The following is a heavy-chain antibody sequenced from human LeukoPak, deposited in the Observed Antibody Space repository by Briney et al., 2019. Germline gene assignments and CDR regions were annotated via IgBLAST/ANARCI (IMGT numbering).Heavy chain of an antibody. D-gene: IGHD1-14*01. CDR2: VKSDGNAT. CDR3: VRKFATGD. Sequence: PGGSLRLSCAASGFTFSSYLMHWVRQAQGTGLVWVSSVKSDGNATNYADSVKGRFTISRDNAKNTLYLQMNSLSVEDTAVYYCVRKFATGDCGQGTLVTVSS. CDR1: GFTFSSYL. V-gene: IGHV3-74*01. J-gene: IGHJ4*02.